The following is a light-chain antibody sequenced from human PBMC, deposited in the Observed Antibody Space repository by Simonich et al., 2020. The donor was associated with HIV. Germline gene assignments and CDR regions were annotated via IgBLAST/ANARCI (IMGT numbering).Light chain of an antibody. CDR1: QNIDSW. CDR2: KAS. CDR3: LQYNGFFLYT. Sequence: DIQMTQSPSTLSASVGDRVTITCRASQNIDSWLAWYQQKPGKAPNLLIYKASSLESGVPSRFSGSGSGTEFTLTISSLQPDDFATYYCLQYNGFFLYTFGQGTKLESK. J-gene: IGKJ2*01. V-gene: IGKV1-5*03.